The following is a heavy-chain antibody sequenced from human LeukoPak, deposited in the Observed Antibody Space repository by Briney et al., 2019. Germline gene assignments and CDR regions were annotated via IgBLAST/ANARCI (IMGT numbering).Heavy chain of an antibody. V-gene: IGHV3-30*02. CDR3: AKLGEGGYSYDYLPYYFDY. J-gene: IGHJ4*02. CDR2: IRYDGSNK. CDR1: GFTFSSYG. D-gene: IGHD5-18*01. Sequence: GGSLRLSCAASGFTFSSYGMHWVRQAPGKGLEWVACIRYDGSNKYYADSVKGRFTISRDNSKNTLYLQMNSLRAEDTAVYYCAKLGEGGYSYDYLPYYFDYWGQGTLVTVSS.